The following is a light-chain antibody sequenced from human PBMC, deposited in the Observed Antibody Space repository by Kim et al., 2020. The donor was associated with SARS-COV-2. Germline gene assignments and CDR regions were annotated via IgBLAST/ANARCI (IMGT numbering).Light chain of an antibody. Sequence: VALGQTVRITCHGDSLRSYYATWYQQKPGQAPILVIHGKNNRPSGIPDRFSGSSSGNTASLTITGTQAGDEADYYCNSRDTNDNVVFGGGTKLTVL. J-gene: IGLJ2*01. CDR2: GKN. CDR3: NSRDTNDNVV. CDR1: SLRSYY. V-gene: IGLV3-19*01.